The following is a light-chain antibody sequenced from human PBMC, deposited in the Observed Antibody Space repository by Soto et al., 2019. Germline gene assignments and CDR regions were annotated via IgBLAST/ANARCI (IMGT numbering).Light chain of an antibody. J-gene: IGLJ1*01. V-gene: IGLV2-14*01. CDR3: NSYTSSSSFV. Sequence: QSALTQPASVSGSPGQSITISCTGTSSDVGCYKYVSWYQQHPGKAPKLMIYEVSNRPSGVSDRFSGSKSGNTASLAISGLQPEDEADYYCNSYTSSSSFVFGTGTKVTVL. CDR1: SSDVGCYKY. CDR2: EVS.